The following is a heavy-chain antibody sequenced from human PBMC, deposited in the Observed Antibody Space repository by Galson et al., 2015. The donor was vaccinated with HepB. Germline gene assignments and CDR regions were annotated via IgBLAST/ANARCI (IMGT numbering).Heavy chain of an antibody. CDR3: AKGGGIKLGSYYFHC. J-gene: IGHJ4*02. CDR2: ISNSASGGST. CDR1: GFTFSNYA. Sequence: SLRLSCAASGFTFSNYAMSWVRQAPGKGLEWVSSISNSASGGSTYYADSVKGRFTISRDNSKNTLYLQMNSLRAEDTAIYYCAKGGGIKLGSYYFHCWGQGTLVTVSS. D-gene: IGHD3-16*01. V-gene: IGHV3-23*01.